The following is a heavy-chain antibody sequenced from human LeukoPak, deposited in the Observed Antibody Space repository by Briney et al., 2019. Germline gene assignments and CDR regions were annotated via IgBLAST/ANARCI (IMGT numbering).Heavy chain of an antibody. CDR2: ISAYNGNT. V-gene: IGHV1-18*01. CDR1: GYTFTSYG. D-gene: IGHD3-22*01. J-gene: IGHJ2*01. CDR3: ARQRRDYYDSSGYYLLWYFDL. Sequence: GASVKVSCKASGYTFTSYGISWVRQAPGQGLEWMGWISAYNGNTNYAQKLQGRVTMTTDTSTSTAYMELRSLRSDDTAVYYCARQRRDYYDSSGYYLLWYFDLWGRGTLVTVSS.